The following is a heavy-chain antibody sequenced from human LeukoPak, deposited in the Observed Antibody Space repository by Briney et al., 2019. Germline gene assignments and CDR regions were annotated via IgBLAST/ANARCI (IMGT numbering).Heavy chain of an antibody. CDR1: GGSISRGRYY. Sequence: SETLSLTCTVSGGSISRGRYYWGSIRQPPGKGPEWIGTIFYSGSTYYNPSLKSRVTISIDSSKNQFSLKLSSVSAADTAVYYCARDSDIKRFYTGGQGTLVTVSS. J-gene: IGHJ4*02. CDR2: IFYSGST. CDR3: ARDSDIKRFYT. D-gene: IGHD2-2*02. V-gene: IGHV4-39*07.